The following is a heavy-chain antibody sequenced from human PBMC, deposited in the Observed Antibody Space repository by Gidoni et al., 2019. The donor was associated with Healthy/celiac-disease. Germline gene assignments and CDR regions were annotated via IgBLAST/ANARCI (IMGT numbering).Heavy chain of an antibody. CDR3: ARVRDSSGYYHSTFDY. J-gene: IGHJ4*02. D-gene: IGHD3-22*01. CDR1: GGSISCGGYY. Sequence: QVQLQESGPGLVTPSQTLSLTCPVSGGSISCGGYYWSWIRQHPGKGLEWIGYIYYSGSNYYNPSLKSRVTISVDTSKNQFSLKLSSVTAADTAVYYCARVRDSSGYYHSTFDYWGQGTLVTVSS. V-gene: IGHV4-31*03. CDR2: IYYSGSN.